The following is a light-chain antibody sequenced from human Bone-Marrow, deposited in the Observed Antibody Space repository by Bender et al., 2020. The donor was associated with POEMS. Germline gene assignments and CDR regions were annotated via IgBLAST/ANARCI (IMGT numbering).Light chain of an antibody. CDR2: RNN. J-gene: IGLJ3*02. CDR3: ASYRSVSKWV. V-gene: IGLV1-47*01. Sequence: QSVLTQPPSVSGTPGQRVTISCSGSGSNIGGYPVNWYQQLPGTAPKLLIYRNNQRPSGVPDRFSGSKSGTSASLAISGRRSEDEADYYCASYRSVSKWVFGGGTKLTVL. CDR1: GSNIGGYP.